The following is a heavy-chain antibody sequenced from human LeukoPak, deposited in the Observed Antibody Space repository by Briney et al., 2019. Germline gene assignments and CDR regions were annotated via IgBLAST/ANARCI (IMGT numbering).Heavy chain of an antibody. CDR1: GFTFSSYG. J-gene: IGHJ3*02. D-gene: IGHD1-1*01. V-gene: IGHV3-30*18. CDR3: AKEYRIRTYAFDT. CDR2: ISYDGSNK. Sequence: PGGSLRLSCAASGFTFSSYGMHWVRQAPGKGLEWVAVISYDGSNKYYADSVKGRFTISRDNSKNTLYLQMNSLRAEDTAVYYCAKEYRIRTYAFDTWGQGTMVTVSS.